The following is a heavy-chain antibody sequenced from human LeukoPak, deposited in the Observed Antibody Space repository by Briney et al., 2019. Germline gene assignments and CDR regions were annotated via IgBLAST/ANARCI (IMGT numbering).Heavy chain of an antibody. V-gene: IGHV3-23*01. Sequence: GRSLRLSCAASGFTFSSYAMSWVRQAPGKGLEWVSGISASGGSTYYADSVKGRFTISRDNSKNTLYLQMNSLRAEDTAVYYCAKLVSGIYGYLDYWGQGTLVTVSS. CDR2: ISASGGST. CDR3: AKLVSGIYGYLDY. J-gene: IGHJ4*02. D-gene: IGHD1-26*01. CDR1: GFTFSSYA.